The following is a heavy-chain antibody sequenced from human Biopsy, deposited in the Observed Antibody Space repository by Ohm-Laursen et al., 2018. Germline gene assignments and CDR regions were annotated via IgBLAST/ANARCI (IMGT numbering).Heavy chain of an antibody. D-gene: IGHD3-10*01. J-gene: IGHJ4*02. CDR2: LSNDARLT. CDR1: GFTFSSYA. V-gene: IGHV3-30*04. Sequence: SLRLSCAAPGFTFSSYAMQWVRQAPGKGLEWVAVLSNDARLTYYADSVKGRFTISRDNSRNTVFLQLNSLRVEDTAIYYCARELSRFGELDYWGQGTLVTVAS. CDR3: ARELSRFGELDY.